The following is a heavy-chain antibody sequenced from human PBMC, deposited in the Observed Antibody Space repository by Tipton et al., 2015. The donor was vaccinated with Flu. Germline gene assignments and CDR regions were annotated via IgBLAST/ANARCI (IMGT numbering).Heavy chain of an antibody. D-gene: IGHD3-22*01. CDR3: ARSRPMKFDSSGFIHY. CDR2: ISVYNGDT. Sequence: QSGAEVKEPGASVKVSCKASGYTFSSFGVSWVRQAPGQGLEWMGWISVYNGDTIYAQKLQGRVTMTTDTSTRTAYMELRSLRSDDTAVYYCARSRPMKFDSSGFIHYWGQGTLVAVSS. CDR1: GYTFSSFG. V-gene: IGHV1-18*01. J-gene: IGHJ4*02.